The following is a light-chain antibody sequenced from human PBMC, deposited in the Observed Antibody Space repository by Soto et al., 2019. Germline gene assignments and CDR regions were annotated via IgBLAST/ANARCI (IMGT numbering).Light chain of an antibody. Sequence: EIVLTQFPATLSLSPGERATLSCRASQSVSSYLAWYQQKPGQAPRLLIYDASNRATGIPARFNGSGSGTYFTLTISSLEPEDFAVYYCQQRSNWPPEGTFGQGTKVEIK. CDR2: DAS. V-gene: IGKV3-11*01. J-gene: IGKJ1*01. CDR1: QSVSSY. CDR3: QQRSNWPPEGT.